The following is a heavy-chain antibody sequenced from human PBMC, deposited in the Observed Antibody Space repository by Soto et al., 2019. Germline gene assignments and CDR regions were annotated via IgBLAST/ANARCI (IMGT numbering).Heavy chain of an antibody. CDR3: ARAGAVNWFDP. V-gene: IGHV4-31*03. Sequence: QVQLQESGPGLVKPSQTLSLTCTVSGGSISSGGYYWSWIRQHPGKGLEWIGYIYYSGRTYHNPSLKSRITXSVXTSKNQFSLKLSSVTAADTAVYYCARAGAVNWFDPWGQGTLVTVSS. CDR1: GGSISSGGYY. CDR2: IYYSGRT. J-gene: IGHJ5*02.